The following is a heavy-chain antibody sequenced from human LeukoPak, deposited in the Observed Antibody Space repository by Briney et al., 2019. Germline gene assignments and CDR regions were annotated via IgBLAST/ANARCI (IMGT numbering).Heavy chain of an antibody. CDR3: ARSYYDGRAFDI. D-gene: IGHD3-22*01. J-gene: IGHJ3*02. V-gene: IGHV1-3*04. CDR1: GYTFSNYP. Sequence: ASVKVSCKASGYTFSNYPMHWVRQAPGQRLEWMGWINIGSSNTKYSQKFLGRVTITRDTSASTTYMELSSLTSEDTAVYYCARSYYDGRAFDIWGQGTMVTVSS. CDR2: INIGSSNT.